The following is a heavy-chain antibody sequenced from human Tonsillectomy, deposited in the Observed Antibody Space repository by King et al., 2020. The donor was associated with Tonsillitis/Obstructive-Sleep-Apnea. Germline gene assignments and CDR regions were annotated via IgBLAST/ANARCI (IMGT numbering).Heavy chain of an antibody. V-gene: IGHV4-59*08. CDR1: GGSISSYY. D-gene: IGHD6-13*01. CDR2: IYYSGST. J-gene: IGHJ4*02. CDR3: ARHGYSSSWSHFYY. Sequence: QLQESGPGLVKPSETLSLTCTVSGGSISSYYWSWIRQPPGKGLEWIGYIYYSGSTNYNPSLKSRVTISVDTSKNQFSLKLSSVTAADTAVYYCARHGYSSSWSHFYYWGQGTLVTVSS.